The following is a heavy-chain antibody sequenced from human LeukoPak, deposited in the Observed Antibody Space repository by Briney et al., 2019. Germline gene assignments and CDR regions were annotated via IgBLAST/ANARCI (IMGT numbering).Heavy chain of an antibody. D-gene: IGHD6-6*01. CDR3: TRGPDSSSFGMDV. Sequence: SQTLSLTCTVSGGSISSGDYYWSWIRQPPGKGLEWIGYIYYSGSTYYNPSLKSRVTISVDTSKNQFSLKLSSVTAADTAVYYCTRGPDSSSFGMDVWGQGTTVTVSS. CDR2: IYYSGST. J-gene: IGHJ6*02. CDR1: GGSISSGDYY. V-gene: IGHV4-30-4*01.